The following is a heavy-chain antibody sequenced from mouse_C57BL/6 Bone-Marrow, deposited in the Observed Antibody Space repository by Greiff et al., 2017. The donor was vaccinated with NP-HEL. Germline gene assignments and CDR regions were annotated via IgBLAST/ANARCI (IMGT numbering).Heavy chain of an antibody. CDR1: GFTFSSYG. D-gene: IGHD2-3*01. J-gene: IGHJ2*01. Sequence: EVMLVESGGDLVKPGGSLKLSCAASGFTFSSYGMSWVRQTPDKRLEWVATISSGGSYTYYPDSVKGRFTISRDNAKNTLYLQMSSLKSEDTAMYYCARQGADGYYGGYWGQGTTLTVSS. CDR2: ISSGGSYT. V-gene: IGHV5-6*01. CDR3: ARQGADGYYGGY.